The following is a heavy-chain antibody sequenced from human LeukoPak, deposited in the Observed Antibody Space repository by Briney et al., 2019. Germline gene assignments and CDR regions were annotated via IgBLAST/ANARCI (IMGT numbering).Heavy chain of an antibody. CDR1: GGSFSGYY. D-gene: IGHD2-2*01. CDR3: ASLLIYCSSTSCIKQWFDP. V-gene: IGHV4-34*01. CDR2: INHSGST. Sequence: SGTLSLTCAVYGGSFSGYYWSWIRQPPGKGLEWIGEINHSGSTNYNPSLKSRVTISVDTSKNQFSLKLSSVTAADTAVYYCASLLIYCSSTSCIKQWFDPWGQGTLVTVSS. J-gene: IGHJ5*02.